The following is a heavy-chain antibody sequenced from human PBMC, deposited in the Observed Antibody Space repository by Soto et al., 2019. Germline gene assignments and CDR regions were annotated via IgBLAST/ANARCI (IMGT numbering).Heavy chain of an antibody. J-gene: IGHJ6*02. CDR2: ISTTSSYT. CDR3: ARGGVLTNVYSYYGMDV. Sequence: QVRLVESGGGLVKPGGSLRLSCVASGFMFSDYYMSWIRQAPGKGLEYISCISTTSSYTNYADSVEGRFTISRDNAKESVYLQLNSLRLEDTAVYYCARGGVLTNVYSYYGMDVWGQGTTVTVSS. V-gene: IGHV3-11*05. CDR1: GFMFSDYY. D-gene: IGHD3-10*01.